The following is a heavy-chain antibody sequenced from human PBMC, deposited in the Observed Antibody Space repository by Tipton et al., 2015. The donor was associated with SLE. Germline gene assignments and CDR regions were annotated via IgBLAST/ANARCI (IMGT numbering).Heavy chain of an antibody. CDR3: ARTAEWELLFDY. V-gene: IGHV4-34*01. J-gene: IGHJ4*02. D-gene: IGHD1-26*01. Sequence: TLSLTCAVYGGSFSGYYWSWIRQPPGKGLEWIGEINHSGSTNYNPSLKSRVTISVDTSKNQFSLKLSSVTAADTAVYYCARTAEWELLFDYWGQGTLVTVSS. CDR2: INHSGST. CDR1: GGSFSGYY.